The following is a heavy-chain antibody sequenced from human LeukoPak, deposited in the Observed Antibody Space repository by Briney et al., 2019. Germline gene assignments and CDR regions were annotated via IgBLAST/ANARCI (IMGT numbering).Heavy chain of an antibody. CDR2: ISSSRATI. CDR3: ARVDWELLDGDFDY. CDR1: GFTFSSYS. D-gene: IGHD1-26*01. J-gene: IGHJ4*02. V-gene: IGHV3-48*04. Sequence: PGGSLRLSCAASGFTFSSYSMTRVRQAPGKGLEWIAYISSSRATIFYAESVKGRFTVSRDHAKNSLHLQMNSLRGDDTAVYYCARVDWELLDGDFDYWGQGTLVTVSA.